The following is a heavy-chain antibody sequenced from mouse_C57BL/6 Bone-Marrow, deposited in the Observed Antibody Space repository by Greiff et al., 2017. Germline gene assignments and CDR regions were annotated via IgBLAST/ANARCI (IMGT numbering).Heavy chain of an antibody. CDR2: INPNNGGT. Sequence: VQLQQSGPELVKPGASVKLSCKASGYTFTDYYMNWVKQSHGKSLEWVGDINPNNGGTSYNQKLKGKATLTVDKSSSTAYMELRSLTSEDSAVYYCARDYYGSRSYFDYWGQGTILTVSS. D-gene: IGHD1-1*01. V-gene: IGHV1-26*01. J-gene: IGHJ2*01. CDR1: GYTFTDYY. CDR3: ARDYYGSRSYFDY.